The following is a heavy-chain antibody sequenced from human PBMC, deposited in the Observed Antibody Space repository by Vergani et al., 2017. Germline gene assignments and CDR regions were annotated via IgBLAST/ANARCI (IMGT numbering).Heavy chain of an antibody. Sequence: VQLVESGGGLVQPGRSLRLSCAASGFTFSSYGMHWVRQAPGKGLEWVAVIWYDGSNKYYADSVKGRFTISRDNSKNTLYLQMNSLRAEDTAVYYCARDLDYSNPQGAFDPWGQGTLVTVS. D-gene: IGHD4-11*01. CDR2: IWYDGSNK. CDR1: GFTFSSYG. CDR3: ARDLDYSNPQGAFDP. V-gene: IGHV3-33*08. J-gene: IGHJ5*02.